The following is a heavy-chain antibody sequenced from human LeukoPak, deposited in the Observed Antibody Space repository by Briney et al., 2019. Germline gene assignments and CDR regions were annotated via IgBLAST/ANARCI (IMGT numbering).Heavy chain of an antibody. V-gene: IGHV1-2*02. CDR3: ASLIRAVTYFDY. D-gene: IGHD4-17*01. Sequence: ASVKVSCKASGYTFTGYYMHWVRQAPGQGLEWMGWINPNSGGTNYAQKFQGRVTMTRDTPISTTYMELSRLRSDDTAVYYCASLIRAVTYFDYWGQGTLVTVSS. CDR1: GYTFTGYY. J-gene: IGHJ4*02. CDR2: INPNSGGT.